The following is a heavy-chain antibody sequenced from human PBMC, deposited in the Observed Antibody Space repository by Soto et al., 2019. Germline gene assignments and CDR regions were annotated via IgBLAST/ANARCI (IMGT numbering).Heavy chain of an antibody. V-gene: IGHV1-69*13. CDR1: VCTFSSYA. J-gene: IGHJ6*02. Sequence: GASVQVSCKASVCTFSSYAISWVRQAPGQGLEWMGGIIPIFGTANYAQKFQGRVTITADESTSTAYMELSSLRSEDTAVYYCASHSGWNYYYGMDVWGQGTTVTVSS. D-gene: IGHD3-22*01. CDR2: IIPIFGTA. CDR3: ASHSGWNYYYGMDV.